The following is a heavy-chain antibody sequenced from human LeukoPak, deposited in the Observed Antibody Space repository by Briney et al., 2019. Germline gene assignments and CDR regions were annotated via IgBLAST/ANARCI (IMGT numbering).Heavy chain of an antibody. J-gene: IGHJ6*02. CDR2: ISGSGAGT. CDR1: GFTFSSYA. Sequence: SGGSLRLSCATSGFTFSSYAMSRVRQAPGKGLEWVSDISGSGAGTYYGDSVKGRFTISRDNSKNTLYLQMSSLRAEDTAIYYCAREGAEYYFGMDVWGQGTTVTVS. V-gene: IGHV3-23*01. D-gene: IGHD4/OR15-4a*01. CDR3: AREGAEYYFGMDV.